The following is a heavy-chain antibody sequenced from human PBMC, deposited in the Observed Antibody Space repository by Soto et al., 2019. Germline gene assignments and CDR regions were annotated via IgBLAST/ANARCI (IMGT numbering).Heavy chain of an antibody. CDR2: IYHSGST. CDR3: ARDQNRHYDSSGYYYEFDY. D-gene: IGHD3-22*01. V-gene: IGHV4-30-2*01. Sequence: SETLSLTCAVSGGSISSGGYSWSWIRQPPGKGLEWIGYIYHSGSTYYNPSLKSRVTISVDTSISTAYMELSRLRSDDTAVYYCARDQNRHYDSSGYYYEFDYWGQGTLVTVSS. J-gene: IGHJ4*02. CDR1: GGSISSGGYS.